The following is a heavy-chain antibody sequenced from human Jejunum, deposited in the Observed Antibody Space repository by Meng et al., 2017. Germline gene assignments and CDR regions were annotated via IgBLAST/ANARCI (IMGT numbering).Heavy chain of an antibody. J-gene: IGHJ4*02. Sequence: SVKVSCKASGGTFSSAALSWVRQAPGQGLEWMGGIIPIFGPTNYAQKFQGRVTITADESTSTAYMELSGLTSEDTALYYCARGAVVATTYYFDVWGQGSQVTGSS. CDR3: ARGAVVATTYYFDV. D-gene: IGHD2-15*01. CDR1: GGTFSSAA. V-gene: IGHV1-69*13. CDR2: IIPIFGPT.